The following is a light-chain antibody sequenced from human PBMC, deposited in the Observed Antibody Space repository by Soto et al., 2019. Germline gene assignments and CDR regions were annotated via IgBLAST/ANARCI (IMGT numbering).Light chain of an antibody. J-gene: IGLJ3*02. CDR2: DVS. CDR1: GRDIGTYNY. Sequence: QSVLTQPRSVSGSPGQSVTISCAGTGRDIGTYNYVSWYQQHPGKAPKLIIYDVSKRPSGVPDRFSGSRSGNTASLTISGLQAEDEAHYHCCSYAGSWLFGGGTQLTVL. CDR3: CSYAGSWL. V-gene: IGLV2-11*01.